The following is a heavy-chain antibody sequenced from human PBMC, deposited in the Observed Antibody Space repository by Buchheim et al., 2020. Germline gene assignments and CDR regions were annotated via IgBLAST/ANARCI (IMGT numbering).Heavy chain of an antibody. CDR2: IYYSESI. CDR3: ASLSAWYYYFDY. D-gene: IGHD6-19*01. CDR1: GGPIASSSYF. J-gene: IGHJ4*02. Sequence: QLQLQESGPGLVQPSETLSLTCTVSGGPIASSSYFWAWIRQPPGKGLEWIGSIYYSESISYNPSLKGRVTISLDPSKNQFSLRLSSVTAADTAVYYCASLSAWYYYFDYWGQGSL. V-gene: IGHV4-39*07.